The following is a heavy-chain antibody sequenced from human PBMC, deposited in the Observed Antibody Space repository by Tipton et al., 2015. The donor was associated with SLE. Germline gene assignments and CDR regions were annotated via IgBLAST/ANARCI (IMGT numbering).Heavy chain of an antibody. V-gene: IGHV3-48*03. CDR1: GFTFSSYE. J-gene: IGHJ4*02. D-gene: IGHD6-19*01. Sequence: SLRLSCAASGFTFSSYEMNWVRQAPGKGLEWVSYISSSGSTIYYADSVKGRFTISRDNAKNSLYLQMNSLRAEETAVYYCARDPTSGWFDYWGQGTLVTVSS. CDR3: ARDPTSGWFDY. CDR2: ISSSGSTI.